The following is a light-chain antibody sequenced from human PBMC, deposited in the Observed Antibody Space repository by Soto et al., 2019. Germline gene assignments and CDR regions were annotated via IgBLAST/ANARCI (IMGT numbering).Light chain of an antibody. V-gene: IGKV1-39*01. CDR3: QQDNTFWT. CDR1: QSSSSY. J-gene: IGKJ1*01. CDR2: AAS. Sequence: DIPMTQSPSALAASVGGRVTIACRGSQSSSSYLNWYQQKPGKAPKLLIYAASSLESGVPSRFSGSGSATEFPLTISSLQPDDFATYCCQQDNTFWTFGQGTKGDIK.